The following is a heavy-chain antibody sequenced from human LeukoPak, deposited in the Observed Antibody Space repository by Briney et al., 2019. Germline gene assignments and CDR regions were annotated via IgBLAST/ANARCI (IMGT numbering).Heavy chain of an antibody. CDR1: GGSIRSYY. CDR3: ARDFRDGYFDY. J-gene: IGHJ4*02. D-gene: IGHD5-24*01. Sequence: SETLSLTCTVSGGSIRSYYWRWLRQPPGKTLQWIGYISYSGSTNYNPSLKSRITISVDMSSNHFSLKLSSVTAADSAVYYCARDFRDGYFDYWGQGALVTVSS. CDR2: ISYSGST. V-gene: IGHV4-59*01.